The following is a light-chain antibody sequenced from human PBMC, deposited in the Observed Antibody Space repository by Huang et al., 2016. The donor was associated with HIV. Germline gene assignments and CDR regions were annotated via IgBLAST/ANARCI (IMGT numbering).Light chain of an antibody. CDR2: SAS. V-gene: IGKV1-39*01. J-gene: IGKJ4*01. CDR3: QQTYKTPPVT. CDR1: QSISSF. Sequence: DIQMTQSPSSLSASVGDRVTITCRARQSISSFLNWYRKKPGKVPELLFYSASRLRGGIPSRFSGSGSGTDFTLTITSLQPEDFATYYCQQTYKTPPVTFGGGTKVEI.